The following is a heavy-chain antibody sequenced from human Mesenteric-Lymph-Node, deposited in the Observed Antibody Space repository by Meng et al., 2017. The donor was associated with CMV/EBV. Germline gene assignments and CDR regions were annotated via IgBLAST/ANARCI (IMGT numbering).Heavy chain of an antibody. Sequence: SETLSLTCTVTGDSISESTNYWAWIRQPPGKGLEWIGSISYIGSTHYNPSLKSRVTISGDTSKNQFSLKLSSVTAADTAVYYCARVGDSSGYSFVLGYWGQGTLVTVSS. CDR1: GDSISESTNY. J-gene: IGHJ4*02. D-gene: IGHD3-22*01. CDR3: ARVGDSSGYSFVLGY. CDR2: ISYIGST. V-gene: IGHV4-39*07.